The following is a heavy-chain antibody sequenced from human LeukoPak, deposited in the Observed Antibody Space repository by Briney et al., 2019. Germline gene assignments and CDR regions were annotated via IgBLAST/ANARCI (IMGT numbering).Heavy chain of an antibody. Sequence: GESLKISCKGSGYSLTSYWIGWVRQMPGKGLEWMGIIYPGDSDTRYSPSFQGQVTISADKSISTAYLQWSSLKASDTAMYYCARLAHDYDSSGEYFDYWGQGTLVTVSS. CDR3: ARLAHDYDSSGEYFDY. V-gene: IGHV5-51*01. CDR2: IYPGDSDT. D-gene: IGHD3-22*01. CDR1: GYSLTSYW. J-gene: IGHJ4*02.